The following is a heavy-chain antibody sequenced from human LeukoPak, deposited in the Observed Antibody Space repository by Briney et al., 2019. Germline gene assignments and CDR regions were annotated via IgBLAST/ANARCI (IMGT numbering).Heavy chain of an antibody. CDR3: ARGPPIVVVVAATLGDYFFDY. V-gene: IGHV4-39*01. CDR2: IYYSGST. CDR1: GGSISSSSYY. Sequence: SETLSLTCTVSGGSISSSSYYWGWIRQPPGKGLEWIGSIYYSGSTYYNPSLKSRVTISVDTSKNQFSLKLSSVTAADTAVYYCARGPPIVVVVAATLGDYFFDYWGQGTLVTVSS. J-gene: IGHJ4*02. D-gene: IGHD2-15*01.